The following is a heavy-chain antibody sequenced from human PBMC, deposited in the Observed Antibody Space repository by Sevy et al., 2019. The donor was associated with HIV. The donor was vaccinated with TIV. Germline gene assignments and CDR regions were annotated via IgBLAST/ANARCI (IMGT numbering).Heavy chain of an antibody. CDR3: ARVGFDSSGYYNRGGYFDY. J-gene: IGHJ4*02. CDR2: IYSGGST. Sequence: GGSLRLSCVASGFTVSSNYMSWDRQAPGKGLEWVSVIYSGGSTYYADTVKGRFTISRDNSKNTLYLQMNSLRAEDTAVYYCARVGFDSSGYYNRGGYFDYWGQGTLVTVSS. D-gene: IGHD3-22*01. V-gene: IGHV3-53*01. CDR1: GFTVSSNY.